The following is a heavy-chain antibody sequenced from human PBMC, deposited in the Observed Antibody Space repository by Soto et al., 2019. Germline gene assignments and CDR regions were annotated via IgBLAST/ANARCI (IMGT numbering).Heavy chain of an antibody. CDR2: INHSGST. J-gene: IGHJ4*02. CDR1: GGSFSGYY. V-gene: IGHV4-34*01. Sequence: PSETLSLTCAVYGGSFSGYYWSWIRQPPGKGLEWIGEINHSGSTNYNPSLKSRVTISVDTPKNQFSLKLSSVTAADTAVYYCARKSITIFGAAPGDYWGQGTLVTVSS. D-gene: IGHD3-3*01. CDR3: ARKSITIFGAAPGDY.